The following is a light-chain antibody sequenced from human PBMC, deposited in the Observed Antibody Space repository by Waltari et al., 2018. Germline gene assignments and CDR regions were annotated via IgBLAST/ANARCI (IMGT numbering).Light chain of an antibody. J-gene: IGKJ4*01. CDR1: QSVSTY. Sequence: EVVLTQSPAALSLSPGERATLSCRVSQSVSTYLAWYQQKPGQAPRLLIYDASNRATGIPDRFRGSGSETDFTLTISSLQAEDVAVYYCQQYFTSPSLTFGGGTKVEI. V-gene: IGKV3-11*01. CDR2: DAS. CDR3: QQYFTSPSLT.